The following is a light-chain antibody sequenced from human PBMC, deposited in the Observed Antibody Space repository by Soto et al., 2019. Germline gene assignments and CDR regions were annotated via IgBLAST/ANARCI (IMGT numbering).Light chain of an antibody. CDR2: AAS. CDR3: LLDFRYFWA. CDR1: QAIRTA. Sequence: IQLTQSPSSLSASVGDRVTITCRASQAIRTALGWYQQRPGKVPKLLIYAASTLQSGVPSRFSGSGSGTDFTLTISSLQPEDFATYYCLLDFRYFWAFGQGTKVDIK. V-gene: IGKV1-6*01. J-gene: IGKJ1*01.